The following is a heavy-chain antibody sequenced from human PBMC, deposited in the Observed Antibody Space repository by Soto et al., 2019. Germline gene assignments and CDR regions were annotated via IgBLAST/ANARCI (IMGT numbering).Heavy chain of an antibody. J-gene: IGHJ6*02. V-gene: IGHV1-58*01. CDR1: GFTFTSSA. Sequence: ASVKVSCKASGFTFTSSAVQWVRQARGHRLEWIGWTVVGSGNTNYAQKFQERVTITRDMSTSTAYMELSSLRSEDTAVYYCAAGSEAYYDFWSGYRMYGMDVWGQETTVTVSS. CDR3: AAGSEAYYDFWSGYRMYGMDV. CDR2: TVVGSGNT. D-gene: IGHD3-3*01.